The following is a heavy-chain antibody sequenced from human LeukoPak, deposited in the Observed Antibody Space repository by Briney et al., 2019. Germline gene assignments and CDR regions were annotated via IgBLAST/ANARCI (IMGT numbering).Heavy chain of an antibody. D-gene: IGHD4-17*01. J-gene: IGHJ4*02. CDR3: ARDKYGDYYFDY. Sequence: GASVKVSCKASGGTFSSYAISWVRQAPGQGLEWMGRIIPILGIANYAQKFQGRVTITADKSTSTAYMELSSLRSEDTAVYYCARDKYGDYYFDYWGQGTLVTVSS. V-gene: IGHV1-69*04. CDR1: GGTFSSYA. CDR2: IIPILGIA.